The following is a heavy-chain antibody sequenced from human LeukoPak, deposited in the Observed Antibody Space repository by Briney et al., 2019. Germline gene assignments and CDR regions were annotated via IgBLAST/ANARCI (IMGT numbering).Heavy chain of an antibody. Sequence: GGSLRLSCAASGFTFSSNAMTWVRQTPGKGREWVSGISGSGDSTFYADSVNGRFTISRANSRHTLYLQMSSLRPEDTAVYYCTKWSGFGDDWGQGTLVTVSS. CDR1: GFTFSSNA. CDR3: TKWSGFGDD. D-gene: IGHD3-10*01. CDR2: ISGSGDST. V-gene: IGHV3-23*01. J-gene: IGHJ4*02.